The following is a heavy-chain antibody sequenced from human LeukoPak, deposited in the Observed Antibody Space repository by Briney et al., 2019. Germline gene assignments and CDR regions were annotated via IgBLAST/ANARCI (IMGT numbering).Heavy chain of an antibody. CDR3: ARHSPGGARKAFDI. CDR1: GGSISSYY. CDR2: IYYSGST. Sequence: SETLPLTCNVSGGSISSYYWSWIRQPPGKGLEWMGYIYYSGSTNYNPSLKSRVTISVDTSKKQVSLKLSSVTAADTAVYYCARHSPGGARKAFDIWGQGTMVTVSS. J-gene: IGHJ3*02. D-gene: IGHD3-16*01. V-gene: IGHV4-59*08.